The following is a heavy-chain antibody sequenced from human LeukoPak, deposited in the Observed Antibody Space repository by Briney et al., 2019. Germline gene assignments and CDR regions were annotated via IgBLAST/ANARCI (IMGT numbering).Heavy chain of an antibody. J-gene: IGHJ4*02. V-gene: IGHV4-61*02. CDR1: GGSTSSGRYY. Sequence: SQTLSLTCTVSGGSTSSGRYYRRCGREPPGTGLEWIGRIYTSGSTNYTPPLKSRVTISVDTSKHQCSLKLSSVTPADTAVYYCARDAPTYSGSYGRVYWGEGTLVTVSS. D-gene: IGHD1-26*01. CDR3: ARDAPTYSGSYGRVY. CDR2: IYTSGST.